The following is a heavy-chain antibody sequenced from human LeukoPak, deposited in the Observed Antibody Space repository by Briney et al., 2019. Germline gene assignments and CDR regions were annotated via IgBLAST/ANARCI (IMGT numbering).Heavy chain of an antibody. D-gene: IGHD6-19*01. V-gene: IGHV4-59*08. CDR3: AGGAQWLAHDY. CDR2: LYNSGST. J-gene: IGHJ4*02. Sequence: NPSETLSLTCAVYGGSFSGYYWSWIRQPPGKGLEWIGSLYNSGSTNYNPSLNSRVIILEDTSKNQFSLKLSSVTAADTAIYYCAGGAQWLAHDYWGQGTLVTVSS. CDR1: GGSFSGYY.